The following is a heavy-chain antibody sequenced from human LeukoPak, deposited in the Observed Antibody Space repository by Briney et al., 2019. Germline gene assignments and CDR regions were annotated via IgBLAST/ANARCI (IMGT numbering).Heavy chain of an antibody. CDR3: ARDSSDIVVVPAAMSDAFDI. J-gene: IGHJ3*02. V-gene: IGHV3-48*01. CDR2: ISSSSSTI. Sequence: GGSLRLSCAAPGFTFSSYSMNWVRQAPGKGLEWVSYISSSSSTIYYADPVKGRFTISRDNAKNSLYLQMNSLRAEDTAVYYCARDSSDIVVVPAAMSDAFDIWGQGTMVTVSS. CDR1: GFTFSSYS. D-gene: IGHD2-2*01.